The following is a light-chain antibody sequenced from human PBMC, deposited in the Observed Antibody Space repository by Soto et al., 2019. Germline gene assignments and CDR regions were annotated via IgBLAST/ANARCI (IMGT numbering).Light chain of an antibody. V-gene: IGKV3-11*01. CDR2: GAF. J-gene: IGKJ5*01. CDR3: QQRSNWPIT. CDR1: PSVTSY. Sequence: EIVLTQSLATLSLSPGERATLSCRASPSVTSYLAWYQQKPGQAPRLLIYGAFNRDTGIPARFSGSGSGTDFTLTISRLEPEDFAIYYCQQRSNWPITFGQGTRLEI.